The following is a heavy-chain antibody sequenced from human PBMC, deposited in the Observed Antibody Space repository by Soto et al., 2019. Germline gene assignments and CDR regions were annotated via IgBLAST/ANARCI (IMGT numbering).Heavy chain of an antibody. Sequence: GGSLRLSCAASGFTFSSYAMSWVRQAPGKGLEWVSAISGSGGSTYYADSVKGRFTISRDNSKNTLYLQMNSLRAEDTAVYYWAKDQKWLARGRVYGMDVWGQGTTVTVSS. CDR3: AKDQKWLARGRVYGMDV. J-gene: IGHJ6*02. CDR2: ISGSGGST. V-gene: IGHV3-23*01. D-gene: IGHD5-12*01. CDR1: GFTFSSYA.